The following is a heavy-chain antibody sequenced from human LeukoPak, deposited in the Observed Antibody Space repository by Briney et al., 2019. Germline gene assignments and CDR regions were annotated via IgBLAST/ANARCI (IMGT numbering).Heavy chain of an antibody. CDR2: INHSGST. CDR1: GGSFSGYY. V-gene: IGHV4-34*01. Sequence: SETLSLTCAVYGGSFSGYYWSWIRQPPGKGLEWIGEINHSGSTNYNPSLKSRVTISVDTSKNQFSLKLSSVTAADTAVYYCARGRQFYYYYGMDVWGQGTTVTASS. J-gene: IGHJ6*02. CDR3: ARGRQFYYYYGMDV.